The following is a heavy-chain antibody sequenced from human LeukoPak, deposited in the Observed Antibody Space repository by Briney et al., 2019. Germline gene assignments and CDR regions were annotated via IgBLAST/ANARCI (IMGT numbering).Heavy chain of an antibody. CDR2: VSYSGDT. J-gene: IGHJ4*02. D-gene: IGHD3-22*01. Sequence: SETLSLTCAVYGGSFSGYYWSWIRQPPGKGLEWIGYVSYSGDTNYNPSLRSRVTMSVDTSKNQFSLKLSSVSAADTAVYFCARGGMSTYYDSGGYFSDWGQGAPVTVSS. V-gene: IGHV4-59*01. CDR3: ARGGMSTYYDSGGYFSD. CDR1: GGSFSGYY.